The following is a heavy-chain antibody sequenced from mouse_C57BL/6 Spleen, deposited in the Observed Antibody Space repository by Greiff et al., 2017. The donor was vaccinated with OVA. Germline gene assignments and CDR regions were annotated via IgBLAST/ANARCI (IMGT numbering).Heavy chain of an antibody. CDR1: GFTFSSYP. D-gene: IGHD4-1*01. J-gene: IGHJ3*01. V-gene: IGHV5-9*01. Sequence: EVKLMESGGGLVKPGGSLKLSCAASGFTFSSYPMSWVRQTPEKRLELVATISGGGGNTYYPDSVKGRFTISRDNAKNTLYLQMSSLRSEDTALYYCARKDWDGEAWFAYWGQGTLVTVSA. CDR3: ARKDWDGEAWFAY. CDR2: ISGGGGNT.